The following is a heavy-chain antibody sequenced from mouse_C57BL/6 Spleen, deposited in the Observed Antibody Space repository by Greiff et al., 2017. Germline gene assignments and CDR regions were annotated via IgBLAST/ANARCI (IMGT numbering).Heavy chain of an antibody. Sequence: VQLQQSGPELVKPGASVKISCKASGYSFTGYYMNWVKQSPEKSLEWIGEINPSTGGTTYNQKFKAKATLTVDKSSSTAYMQLKSLTSEDSAVYYCARGGYPNYFDYWGQGTTLTVSS. CDR2: INPSTGGT. V-gene: IGHV1-42*01. D-gene: IGHD2-2*01. CDR3: ARGGYPNYFDY. CDR1: GYSFTGYY. J-gene: IGHJ2*01.